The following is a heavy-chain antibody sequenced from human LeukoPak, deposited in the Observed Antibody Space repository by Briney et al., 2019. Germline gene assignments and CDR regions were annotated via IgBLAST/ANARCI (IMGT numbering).Heavy chain of an antibody. CDR2: ISGSGTGT. CDR3: AKDQTMGWYFDL. CDR1: GFTFSSFA. Sequence: GGSLRLSCVGSGFTFSSFAMSWVRQAPGKALEWVSGISGSGTGTYYADSVKGRVTISRDNSKSRLFLQMTSLRADDTAVYYCAKDQTMGWYFDLWGCGTLVTVSS. J-gene: IGHJ2*01. V-gene: IGHV3-23*01. D-gene: IGHD4/OR15-4a*01.